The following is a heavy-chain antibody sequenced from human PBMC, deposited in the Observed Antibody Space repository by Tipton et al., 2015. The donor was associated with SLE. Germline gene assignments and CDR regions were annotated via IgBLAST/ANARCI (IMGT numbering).Heavy chain of an antibody. CDR1: GGSFSGYY. CDR2: INHSGSA. V-gene: IGHV4-34*01. D-gene: IGHD6-13*01. J-gene: IGHJ1*01. Sequence: TLSLTCAVYGGSFSGYYWSWIRQPPGKGLEWIAEINHSGSANYNPSLKSRVTISVDTSKNQFSLKLSSVTAADTAVYYCARGEGIAAARGYFQHWGQGTLVTVSS. CDR3: ARGEGIAAARGYFQH.